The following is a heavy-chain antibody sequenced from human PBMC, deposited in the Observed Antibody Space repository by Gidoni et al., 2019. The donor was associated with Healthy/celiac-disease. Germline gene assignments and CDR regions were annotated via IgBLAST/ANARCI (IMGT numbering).Heavy chain of an antibody. D-gene: IGHD1-26*01. CDR3: ARDEQWAFDY. J-gene: IGHJ4*02. Sequence: EVQLVESGGGLVQPGGSLRLPSAASGITFSHYWMSWVRQAPGNGLQSVANIKQEGSEKYYVDSVRGRFTISRDNAKNSLYLQMNSLRGEDTAVYYCARDEQWAFDYWDQGTLVTVSS. CDR2: IKQEGSEK. V-gene: IGHV3-7*01. CDR1: GITFSHYW.